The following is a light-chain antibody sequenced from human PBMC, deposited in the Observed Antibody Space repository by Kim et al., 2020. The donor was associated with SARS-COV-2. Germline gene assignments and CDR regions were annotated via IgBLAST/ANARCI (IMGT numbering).Light chain of an antibody. V-gene: IGKV3-15*01. CDR2: GAS. CDR3: QQYNNWPLT. J-gene: IGKJ4*01. CDR1: QSVSSN. Sequence: VSPGERAPLSCRASQSVSSNLAWYQQKPGQAPRLLIYGASTRAADIPASFSGSGSGTEFTLIISSLQSEDFAVYYCQQYNNWPLTFGGGTKVDIK.